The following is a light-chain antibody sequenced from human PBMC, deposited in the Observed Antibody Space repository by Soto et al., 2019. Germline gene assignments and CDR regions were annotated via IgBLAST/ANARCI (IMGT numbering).Light chain of an antibody. CDR1: QDIRNY. Sequence: DLPMTQSPSSLSASVGDRVTITCQASQDIRNYLNWYQQKPGKAPKLLIYDASNLETGVPSRFSGSGSGTDFTFTISSLQPEDIATYYCQQYDNLPYTFGQGTKLEIK. V-gene: IGKV1-33*01. CDR2: DAS. J-gene: IGKJ2*01. CDR3: QQYDNLPYT.